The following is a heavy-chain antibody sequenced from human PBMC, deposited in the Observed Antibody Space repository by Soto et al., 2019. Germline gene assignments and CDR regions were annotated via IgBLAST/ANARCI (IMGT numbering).Heavy chain of an antibody. J-gene: IGHJ4*02. CDR2: IWYDGSNK. CDR3: ASLDYYGSVTPDY. D-gene: IGHD3-10*01. V-gene: IGHV3-33*01. CDR1: GFTFSRYG. Sequence: QVQLVESGGGVVQPGRSLRLSCAASGFTFSRYGMHWVRQAPGEGLEGVGVIWYDGSNKYYADSVKGRFTISSDNSKTTLYLQLHSLRAEDTAVYYCASLDYYGSVTPDYWGQGALVTVSS.